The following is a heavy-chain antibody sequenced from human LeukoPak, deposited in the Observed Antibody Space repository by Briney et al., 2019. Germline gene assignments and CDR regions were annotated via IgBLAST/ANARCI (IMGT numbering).Heavy chain of an antibody. CDR1: GGTFSSYA. J-gene: IGHJ4*02. CDR2: IIPILGIA. CDR3: ARDDSGSYYVY. Sequence: ASVKVSCKASGGTFSSYAISWVRQAPGQGLEWMGRIIPILGIANYAQKFQGRVTITADKSTSTAYMELSSLRSEDTAVYYCARDDSGSYYVYWGQGTLVTVSS. V-gene: IGHV1-69*04. D-gene: IGHD1-26*01.